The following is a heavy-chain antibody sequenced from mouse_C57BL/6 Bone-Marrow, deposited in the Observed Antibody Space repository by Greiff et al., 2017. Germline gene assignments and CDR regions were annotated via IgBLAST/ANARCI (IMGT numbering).Heavy chain of an antibody. CDR3: VRQLGN. Sequence: QVQLQQPGAELVKPGASVKMSCKASGYTFTSYWITWVKQRPGQGLEWIGDIYPGSGSTNYTEKFKSKAILTVDTSSSAAYMQLSRLTSGDSAVYYCVRQLGNWGQGTTRTVSS. V-gene: IGHV1-55*01. CDR1: GYTFTSYW. CDR2: IYPGSGST. D-gene: IGHD3-1*01. J-gene: IGHJ2*01.